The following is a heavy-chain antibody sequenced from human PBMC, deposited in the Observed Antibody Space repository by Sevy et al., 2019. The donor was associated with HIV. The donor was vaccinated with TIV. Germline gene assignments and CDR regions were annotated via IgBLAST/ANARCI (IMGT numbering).Heavy chain of an antibody. J-gene: IGHJ5*02. CDR2: IYYSGNT. CDR1: GGSITSPDYN. Sequence: SETLSLTCSVSGGSITSPDYNWSWVRQPPGKGLEWIGYIYYSGNTYYSPSLKSRASLSIDTSKNQFSLNLNSVTAADTDVYYCTRVAGPFGWSDPWGQGTLVTVSS. CDR3: TRVAGPFGWSDP. V-gene: IGHV4-30-4*01. D-gene: IGHD6-19*01.